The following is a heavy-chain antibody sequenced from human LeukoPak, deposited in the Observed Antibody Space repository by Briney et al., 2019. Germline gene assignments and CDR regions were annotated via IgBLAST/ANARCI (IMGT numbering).Heavy chain of an antibody. CDR3: ARGVTIFGVVINPIDY. Sequence: ASVKVSCKVSGYTLTELSMHWVRQAPGKGLEWMGGFDPEDGETIYAQKFQGRVTMTEDTSTDAAYMELSSLRSEDTAVYYCARGVTIFGVVINPIDYWGQGTLVTVSS. CDR2: FDPEDGET. CDR1: GYTLTELS. D-gene: IGHD3-3*01. J-gene: IGHJ4*02. V-gene: IGHV1-24*01.